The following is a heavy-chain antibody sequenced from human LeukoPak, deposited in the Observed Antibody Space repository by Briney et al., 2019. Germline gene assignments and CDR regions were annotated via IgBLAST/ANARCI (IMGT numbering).Heavy chain of an antibody. CDR3: AKDMISANGEYDAFDI. J-gene: IGHJ3*02. CDR1: GFTFSSYW. V-gene: IGHV3-23*01. Sequence: GGSLRLSCAASGFTFSSYWMSWVRQAPGKGLEWVSPIGGDGGDTYYADSVKGRFTISRDNSKNTLYLQMNSLRAEDTAIYYCAKDMISANGEYDAFDIWGQGTMVTVSS. D-gene: IGHD3-10*01. CDR2: IGGDGGDT.